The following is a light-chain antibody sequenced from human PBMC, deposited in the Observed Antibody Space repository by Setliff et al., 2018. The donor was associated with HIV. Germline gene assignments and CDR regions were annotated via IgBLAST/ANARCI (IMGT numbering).Light chain of an antibody. CDR3: CSCSSSSTLV. Sequence: LTQPRSVSGSPGQSVTISCTGTSSDVGGYNYVSWYQQHPGKAPKLMIYDVSKRPSGVPDRFSGSKSGNTASLTIYGLQAEDEADYNCCSCSSSSTLVFGGGTKVTV. CDR1: SSDVGGYNY. CDR2: DVS. J-gene: IGLJ2*01. V-gene: IGLV2-11*01.